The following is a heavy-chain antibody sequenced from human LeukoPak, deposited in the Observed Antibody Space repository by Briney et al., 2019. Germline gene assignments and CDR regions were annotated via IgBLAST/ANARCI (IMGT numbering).Heavy chain of an antibody. D-gene: IGHD3-3*01. V-gene: IGHV4-61*05. J-gene: IGHJ4*02. CDR1: GGSISSSGYY. CDR2: IYYSGST. CDR3: ARRITIFGVVIIGYFDY. Sequence: SETLSLTCTVSGGSISSSGYYWGWIRQPPGKGLEWIGYIYYSGSTYYNPSLKSRVTISVDKSKNQFSLKLSSVTAADTAVYYCARRITIFGVVIIGYFDYWGQGTLVTVSS.